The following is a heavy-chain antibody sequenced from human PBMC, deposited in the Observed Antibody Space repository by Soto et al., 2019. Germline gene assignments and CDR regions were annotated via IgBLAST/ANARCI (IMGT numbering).Heavy chain of an antibody. J-gene: IGHJ4*02. CDR3: AREGGAVTTSVDY. Sequence: QVQLVQSGAEVKKPGASVKVSCKASGYTFTSYGISWVRQAPGQGLEWMGWISAYNGNTNYAQKLQGRVTMTTDTATSTAYRELRSLRPDDTAEYYCAREGGAVTTSVDYWGQGTLVTVSS. CDR2: ISAYNGNT. D-gene: IGHD4-17*01. CDR1: GYTFTSYG. V-gene: IGHV1-18*01.